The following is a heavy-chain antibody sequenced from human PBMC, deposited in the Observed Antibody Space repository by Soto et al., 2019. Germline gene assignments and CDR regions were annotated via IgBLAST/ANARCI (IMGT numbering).Heavy chain of an antibody. D-gene: IGHD4-17*01. CDR2: INWNTVNI. Sequence: FLRLSCTASRFTFDDFAMHWVRQVPGKGLEWVSGINWNTVNIAYADSLKGRFTISRDNGKNSLYLQMNSLKTEDTALYYCARGSHSYYGDYGYSEFWGQG. CDR3: ARGSHSYYGDYGYSEF. J-gene: IGHJ4*02. V-gene: IGHV3-9*01. CDR1: RFTFDDFA.